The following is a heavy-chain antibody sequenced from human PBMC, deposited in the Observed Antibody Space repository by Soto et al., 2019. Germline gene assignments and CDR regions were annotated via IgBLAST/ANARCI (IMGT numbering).Heavy chain of an antibody. J-gene: IGHJ1*01. CDR2: INWNSGSI. D-gene: IGHD1-1*01. CDR3: VKDESINWDSGHFRH. Sequence: EVQLVESGGGLVQPGRSLRLSCAASGFTFDDYAMHWVRQVPGQGLEWVSGINWNSGSIGYGDSVKGRFAISSDNAKNSLHLQMNSLSAEDTAFYYCVKDESINWDSGHFRHWGQGTLVTVSS. V-gene: IGHV3-9*01. CDR1: GFTFDDYA.